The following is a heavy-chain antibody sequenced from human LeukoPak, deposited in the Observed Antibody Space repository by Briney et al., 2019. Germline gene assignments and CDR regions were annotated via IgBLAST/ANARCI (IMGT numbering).Heavy chain of an antibody. Sequence: PGGSLRLSCAASGFTFSSYAMHWVRQAPGKGLEWVAVISYDGSNKYYADSVKGRFTISRDNSKNTLYLQMNSLRAEDTAVYYCARVQGIAAAMIDYWGQGTPVTVSS. D-gene: IGHD6-13*01. V-gene: IGHV3-30-3*01. J-gene: IGHJ4*02. CDR1: GFTFSSYA. CDR3: ARVQGIAAAMIDY. CDR2: ISYDGSNK.